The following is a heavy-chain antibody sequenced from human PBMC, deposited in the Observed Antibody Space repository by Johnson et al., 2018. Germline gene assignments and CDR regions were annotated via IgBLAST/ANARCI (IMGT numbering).Heavy chain of an antibody. V-gene: IGHV3-74*02. CDR1: GFPFNTYW. D-gene: IGHD3-16*01. J-gene: IGHJ3*02. CDR2: INSDGSDT. Sequence: ERLGQSGGGLVQPGGSLRLSCAASGFPFNTYWIHWVRQAPGKGLVWVSRINSDGSDTIYADSVKGQFTVSRDNAKSTLYLQMNSLRAEDTAVYYCARGGMNHGFDIWGQGTMVTVSS. CDR3: ARGGMNHGFDI.